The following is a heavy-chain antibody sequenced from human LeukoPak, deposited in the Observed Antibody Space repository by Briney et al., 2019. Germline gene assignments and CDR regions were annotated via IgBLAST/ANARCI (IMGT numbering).Heavy chain of an antibody. CDR3: ARVLYSNGLYGLLDY. D-gene: IGHD6-19*01. Sequence: GASVKVSCKASGGTFSSYAISWVRQAPGQGLEWMGGIIPIFGTANYAQKFQGRVTITADESTSTAYMELSSLRSEDTAVYHCARVLYSNGLYGLLDYWGQGALVTVSS. V-gene: IGHV1-69*13. J-gene: IGHJ4*02. CDR1: GGTFSSYA. CDR2: IIPIFGTA.